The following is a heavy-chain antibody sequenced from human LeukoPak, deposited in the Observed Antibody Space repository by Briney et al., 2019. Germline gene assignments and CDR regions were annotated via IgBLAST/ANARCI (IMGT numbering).Heavy chain of an antibody. CDR2: IKQDGSEK. CDR3: AILHYDTSVDDAFDI. D-gene: IGHD3-22*01. V-gene: IGHV3-7*01. Sequence: GSLRLSCVGSGFTFRRYWMRWVRQAPGKGLEWVANIKQDGSEKYYVDSVKGRFTISRDNAKNSLYLQMNSLRAEDTAVYYCAILHYDTSVDDAFDIWGQGTMVTVSS. CDR1: GFTFRRYW. J-gene: IGHJ3*02.